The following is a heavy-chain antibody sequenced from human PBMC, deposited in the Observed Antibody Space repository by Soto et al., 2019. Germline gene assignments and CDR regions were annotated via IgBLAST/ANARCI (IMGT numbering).Heavy chain of an antibody. CDR2: IYYSGST. Sequence: SETLSLTCTVSGGSISSSSYYWGWIRQPPGKGLEWIGSIYYSGSTYYNPSLKSRVTISVDTSKNQFSLKLSSVTAADTAVYYCARGEKRGGSGGYYYYGMYGWGKGTTVTVSS. D-gene: IGHD3-10*01. CDR3: ARGEKRGGSGGYYYYGMYG. V-gene: IGHV4-39*07. J-gene: IGHJ6*04. CDR1: GGSISSSSYY.